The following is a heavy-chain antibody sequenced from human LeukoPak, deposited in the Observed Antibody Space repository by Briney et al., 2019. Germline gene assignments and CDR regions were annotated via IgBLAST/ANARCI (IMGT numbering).Heavy chain of an antibody. CDR2: INPNSGGT. J-gene: IGHJ4*02. D-gene: IGHD2-2*01. CDR1: GYTFTSYD. Sequence: ASVKVSCKASGYTFTSYDINWVRQATGQGLEWMGWINPNSGGTNYAQKFQGRVTMTRDTSISTAYMELSRLRSDDTAVYYCARDIFLTAGGSTSEDWGQGTLVTVSS. V-gene: IGHV1-2*02. CDR3: ARDIFLTAGGSTSED.